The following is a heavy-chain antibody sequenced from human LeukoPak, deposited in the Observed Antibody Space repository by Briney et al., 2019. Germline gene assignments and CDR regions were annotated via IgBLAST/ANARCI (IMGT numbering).Heavy chain of an antibody. D-gene: IGHD2-21*02. J-gene: IGHJ1*01. Sequence: GEPLKISCKGSGYTFTSYWIAWVRQMQGKGLEWMGFIYPGASVNSYSPSFQGQVTISADKSISTAYLQWSSLKASDTAMYYCARPRTPYAYCGGDCYSAQHWGQGTLVTVSS. V-gene: IGHV5-51*01. CDR3: ARPRTPYAYCGGDCYSAQH. CDR2: IYPGASVN. CDR1: GYTFTSYW.